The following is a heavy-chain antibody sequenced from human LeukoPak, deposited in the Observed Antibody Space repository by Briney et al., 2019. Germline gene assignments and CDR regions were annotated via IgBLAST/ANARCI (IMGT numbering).Heavy chain of an antibody. Sequence: SEALSLTCTVSGGSISSYYWSWIRQPPGKGLEWIGYIYYSGSTNYNPSHKSRVTISVDTSKNQFSLKLSSVTAADTAVYYCARRSYWYFDLWGRGTLVTVSS. J-gene: IGHJ2*01. V-gene: IGHV4-59*08. CDR1: GGSISSYY. CDR3: ARRSYWYFDL. CDR2: IYYSGST.